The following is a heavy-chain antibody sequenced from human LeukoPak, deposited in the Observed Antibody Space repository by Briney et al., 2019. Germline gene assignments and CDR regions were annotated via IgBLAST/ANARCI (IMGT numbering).Heavy chain of an antibody. CDR1: GYSFTTYW. J-gene: IGHJ4*02. CDR3: ARQGAMGAAAGAFDY. Sequence: PGESLKISCKGSGYSFTTYWIGWVRQMPGKGLEWMGLMYPGDSDTRYSPSFQGQVTISAGKSISTAYLQWSSLKASDTAIYYCARQGAMGAAAGAFDYWGQGTLVTVSS. D-gene: IGHD6-13*01. V-gene: IGHV5-51*01. CDR2: MYPGDSDT.